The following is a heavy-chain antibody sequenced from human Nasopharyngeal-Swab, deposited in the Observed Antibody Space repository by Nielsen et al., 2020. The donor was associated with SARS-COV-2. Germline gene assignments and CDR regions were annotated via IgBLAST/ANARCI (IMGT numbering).Heavy chain of an antibody. CDR2: IRSKAYGGTT. Sequence: GGSLRLSCTTSGFTFGDYAMSWVRQAPGKRLEWVAFIRSKAYGGTTEYAASVKGRFTISRDDSKTIAYLQMNSLKTEDTAVYYCTRDPDYGDNEVLFDYWGQGTLVTVSS. J-gene: IGHJ4*02. D-gene: IGHD4-17*01. CDR3: TRDPDYGDNEVLFDY. CDR1: GFTFGDYA. V-gene: IGHV3-49*04.